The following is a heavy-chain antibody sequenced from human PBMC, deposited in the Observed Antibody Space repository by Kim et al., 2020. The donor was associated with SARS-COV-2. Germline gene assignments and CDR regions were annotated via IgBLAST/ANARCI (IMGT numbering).Heavy chain of an antibody. Sequence: ASVKVSCKASGYTFTSYAMHWVRQAPGQRLEWMGWINAGNGNTKYSQKFQGRVTITRDTSASTAYMELSSLRSEDTAVYYCARGGSSSWYSFLTFDPWGQGTLVTVSS. V-gene: IGHV1-3*01. CDR1: GYTFTSYA. CDR3: ARGGSSSWYSFLTFDP. D-gene: IGHD6-13*01. CDR2: INAGNGNT. J-gene: IGHJ5*02.